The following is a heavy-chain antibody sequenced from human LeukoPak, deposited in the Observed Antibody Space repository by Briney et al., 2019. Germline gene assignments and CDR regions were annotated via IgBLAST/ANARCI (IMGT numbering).Heavy chain of an antibody. Sequence: ASVKVSCKVSGYTLTELSMHWVRQAPGKGLEWMGGFDPEDGEAIYTQNLQGGVTMTEDTSADTAYMELSSLRSEDTALYYCATSVVVAATYFQHWGQGTLVTVSS. CDR1: GYTLTELS. J-gene: IGHJ1*01. D-gene: IGHD2-15*01. CDR2: FDPEDGEA. V-gene: IGHV1-24*01. CDR3: ATSVVVAATYFQH.